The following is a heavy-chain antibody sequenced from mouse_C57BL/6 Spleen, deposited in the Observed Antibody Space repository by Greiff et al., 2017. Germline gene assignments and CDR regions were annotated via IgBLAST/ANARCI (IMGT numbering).Heavy chain of an antibody. CDR2: ISYDGSN. Sequence: EVKVEESGPGLVKPSQSLSLTCSVTGYSITSGYYWNWIRQFPGNKLEWMGYISYDGSNNYNPSLKNRISITRDTSKNQFFLKLNSVTTEDTATYYCARDHGLDAMDYWGQGTSVTVSS. V-gene: IGHV3-6*01. CDR1: GYSITSGYY. D-gene: IGHD1-1*01. CDR3: ARDHGLDAMDY. J-gene: IGHJ4*01.